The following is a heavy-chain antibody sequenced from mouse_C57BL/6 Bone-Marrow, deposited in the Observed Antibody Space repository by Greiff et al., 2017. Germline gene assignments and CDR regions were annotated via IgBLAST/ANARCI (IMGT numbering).Heavy chain of an antibody. Sequence: QVQLKQSGAELARPGASVKLSCKASGYTFTSYGISWVKQRTGKGLEWIGEIYPRSGNTYYNEKFKGKATLTADTSSSTAYMELRSRTSEDSAVYFCARSGYGAWFAYWGQGTLVTVSA. CDR2: IYPRSGNT. CDR3: ARSGYGAWFAY. D-gene: IGHD3-1*01. V-gene: IGHV1-81*01. J-gene: IGHJ3*01. CDR1: GYTFTSYG.